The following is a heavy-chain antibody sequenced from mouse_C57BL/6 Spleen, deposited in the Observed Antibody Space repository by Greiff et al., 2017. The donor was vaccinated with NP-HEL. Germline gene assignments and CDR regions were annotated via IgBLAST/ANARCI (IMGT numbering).Heavy chain of an antibody. J-gene: IGHJ2*01. CDR2: IDPSDSYT. CDR1: GYTFTSYW. V-gene: IGHV1-69*01. Sequence: QVQLQQSGAELVMPGASVKLSCKASGYTFTSYWMHWVKQRPGQGLEWIGEIDPSDSYTNYNQKFKGKSTLTVDKSSSTAYMQLSSLTSEDSAVYYCARRSWLFDYWGQGTTLTVSS. CDR3: ARRSWLFDY.